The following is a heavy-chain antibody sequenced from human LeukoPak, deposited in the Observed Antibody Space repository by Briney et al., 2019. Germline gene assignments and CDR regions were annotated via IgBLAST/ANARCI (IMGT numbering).Heavy chain of an antibody. V-gene: IGHV4-59*08. D-gene: IGHD6-19*01. Sequence: SETLSLTCTVSGGSISSYYWSWIRQPPGKGLEWIGYIYYSGGTNYNPSLKSRVTISVDTSKNQFSLKLSSVTAADTAVYYCARGSRWLDNWFDPWGQGTLVTVSS. CDR3: ARGSRWLDNWFDP. CDR2: IYYSGGT. J-gene: IGHJ5*02. CDR1: GGSISSYY.